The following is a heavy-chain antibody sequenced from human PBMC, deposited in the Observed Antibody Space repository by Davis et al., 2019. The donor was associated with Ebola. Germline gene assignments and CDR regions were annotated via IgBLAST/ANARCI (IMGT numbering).Heavy chain of an antibody. J-gene: IGHJ6*02. D-gene: IGHD3-10*01. CDR2: ISAYNGNT. CDR3: ARDAPRFMVQGVNTWDYYYGMDV. CDR1: GYTFTSYG. V-gene: IGHV1-18*01. Sequence: AASVKVSCKASGYTFTSYGISWVRQAPGQGLEWMGWISAYNGNTNYAQKLQGRVTMTTDTSTSTAYMELRSLRSEDTAVYYCARDAPRFMVQGVNTWDYYYGMDVWGQGTTVTVSS.